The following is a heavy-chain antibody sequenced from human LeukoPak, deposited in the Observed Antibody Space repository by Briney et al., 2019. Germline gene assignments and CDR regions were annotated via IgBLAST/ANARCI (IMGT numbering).Heavy chain of an antibody. J-gene: IGHJ4*02. CDR1: GFSFSISW. V-gene: IGHV3-23*01. Sequence: GGSLRLSCAGSGFSFSISWMAWVRQAPGKGLEWVSAISGSGGSTYYADSVKGRFTISRDNSKNTLYLQMNSLRAEDTAVYYCAKDLQTSRWGQGTLVTVSS. CDR2: ISGSGGST. CDR3: AKDLQTSR.